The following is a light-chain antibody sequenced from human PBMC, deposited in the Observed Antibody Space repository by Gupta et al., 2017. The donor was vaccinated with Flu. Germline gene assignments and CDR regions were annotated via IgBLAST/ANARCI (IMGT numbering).Light chain of an antibody. CDR1: ESVSSN. CDR2: GAS. J-gene: IGKJ2*01. V-gene: IGKV3-15*01. Sequence: SPATLSVSPGERVTLSCRASESVSSNLAWYQRKPGQPPRLLIYGASNRAAGVPDRFSGSGSGTDFTLTISSLQSEDSAIYDCQHYRHWPLFGQGTRLEVK. CDR3: QHYRHWPL.